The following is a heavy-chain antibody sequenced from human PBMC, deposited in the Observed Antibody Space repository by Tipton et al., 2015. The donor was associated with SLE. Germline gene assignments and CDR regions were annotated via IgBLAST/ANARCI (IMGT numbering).Heavy chain of an antibody. CDR2: IYYSGST. CDR3: ARGSAAAGPGDY. D-gene: IGHD6-13*01. V-gene: IGHV4-39*01. J-gene: IGHJ4*02. Sequence: TLSLTCTVSGGSISSSSYYWGWIRQPPGKGLEWIGSIYYSGSTYYNPSLKSRVTISVDTSKNQFSLKLSSVTAADTAVYYCARGSAAAGPGDYWGQGTLVTVSS. CDR1: GGSISSSSYY.